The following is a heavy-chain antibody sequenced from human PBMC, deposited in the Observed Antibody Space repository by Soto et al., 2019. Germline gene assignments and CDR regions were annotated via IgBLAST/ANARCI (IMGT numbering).Heavy chain of an antibody. J-gene: IGHJ4*02. Sequence: EVQLLESGGGLVQPGGSLRLSCAASGFTFSSYAMSWVRQAPGKGLEWVSAISGSGGSTYYADSVKGRFTISRDNSKNTLYLQMNSLRAEDTAVYYCAKNGDRSSGYGWANYFDYWGQGTLVTVSS. CDR3: AKNGDRSSGYGWANYFDY. CDR1: GFTFSSYA. CDR2: ISGSGGST. D-gene: IGHD6-13*01. V-gene: IGHV3-23*01.